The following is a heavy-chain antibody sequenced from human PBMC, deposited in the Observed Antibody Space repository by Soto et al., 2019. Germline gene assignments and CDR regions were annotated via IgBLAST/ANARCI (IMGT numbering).Heavy chain of an antibody. D-gene: IGHD6-19*01. Sequence: LSLTCTVSGGSISSNGHYWTWIRQHPGKGLEWIAYIYYTGNTYYNPSLKSRLSISVDTSKNQFSLKLRSVTAADTAVYYCAREQWGFDSWGQGPLVTVSS. J-gene: IGHJ4*02. CDR1: GGSISSNGHY. CDR3: AREQWGFDS. CDR2: IYYTGNT. V-gene: IGHV4-31*03.